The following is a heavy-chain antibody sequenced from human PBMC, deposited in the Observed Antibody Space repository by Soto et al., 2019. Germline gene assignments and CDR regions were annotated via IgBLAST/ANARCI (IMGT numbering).Heavy chain of an antibody. J-gene: IGHJ6*02. CDR2: ISYDGSNK. D-gene: IGHD6-19*01. CDR3: ARDLAVAGYYYYYGMDV. V-gene: IGHV3-30-3*01. CDR1: GFTFSSYA. Sequence: QVQLVESGGGVVQPGRSLRLSCAASGFTFSSYAMHWVRQAPGKGLEGVAVISYDGSNKYYADSVKGRFTISRDNSKNTMYLQMNSLRAEDTAVYYCARDLAVAGYYYYYGMDVWGQGTTVTVSS.